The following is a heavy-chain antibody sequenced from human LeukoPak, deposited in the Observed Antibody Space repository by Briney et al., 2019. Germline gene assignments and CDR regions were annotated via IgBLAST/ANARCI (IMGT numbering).Heavy chain of an antibody. D-gene: IGHD3-22*01. CDR3: ARVISSVYYY. CDR2: IKQDGSEK. V-gene: IGHV3-7*01. CDR1: GFTFSGYW. J-gene: IGHJ4*02. Sequence: TGGSLRLSCAASGFTFSGYWMSWVRQAPGKGLEWVANIKQDGSEKYYVDSVKGRFTISRDNAKNSLYLQMNSLRVDDTAVYYCARVISSVYYYWGQETLVTVSS.